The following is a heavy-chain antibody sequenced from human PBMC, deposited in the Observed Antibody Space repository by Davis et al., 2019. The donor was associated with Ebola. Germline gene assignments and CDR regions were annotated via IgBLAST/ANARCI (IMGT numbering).Heavy chain of an antibody. J-gene: IGHJ4*02. CDR3: ARGPSSYYYDSSGYYSLVRYFDY. Sequence: SDTLSLTCTVSGGFISSYYWSWIRQPPGKGLEWIGYIYYSGSTNYNPSLKSRVTISVDTSKNQFSLKLSSVTAADTAVYYCARGPSSYYYDSSGYYSLVRYFDYWGQGTLVTVSS. CDR1: GGFISSYY. D-gene: IGHD3-22*01. CDR2: IYYSGST. V-gene: IGHV4-59*12.